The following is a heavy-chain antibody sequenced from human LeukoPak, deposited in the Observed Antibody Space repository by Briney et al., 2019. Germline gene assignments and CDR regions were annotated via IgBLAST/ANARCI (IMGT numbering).Heavy chain of an antibody. CDR1: GFTVSRNY. CDR3: ARKTDSGGQGDY. V-gene: IGHV3-66*01. J-gene: IGHJ4*02. D-gene: IGHD3-22*01. Sequence: PGGSLRLSCAASGFTVSRNYMSWVRQAPGKGLECASVIYSGGNTYYTDSVKGRFTISRDNSKNTLYLQMNSLRAEDTAVYYCARKTDSGGQGDYWGPGTLVTVSS. CDR2: IYSGGNT.